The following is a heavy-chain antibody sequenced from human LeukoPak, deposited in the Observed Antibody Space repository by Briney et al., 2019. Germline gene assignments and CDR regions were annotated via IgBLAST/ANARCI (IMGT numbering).Heavy chain of an antibody. CDR1: GFTFSSYA. V-gene: IGHV3-23*01. CDR2: ISGSGGST. D-gene: IGHD5-12*01. CDR3: AKDPYSGYDEPPYYYMDV. J-gene: IGHJ6*03. Sequence: PGGSLRLSCAASGFTFSSYAMSWVRQAPGKGLEWVSAISGSGGSTYYADSVKGRFTISRDNSKNTLYLQMNSLRAEDTAVYYCAKDPYSGYDEPPYYYMDVWGKGTTVTVSS.